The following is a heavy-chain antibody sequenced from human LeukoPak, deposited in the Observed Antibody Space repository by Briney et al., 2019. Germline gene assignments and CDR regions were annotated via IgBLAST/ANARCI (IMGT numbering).Heavy chain of an antibody. V-gene: IGHV3-21*01. D-gene: IGHD5-12*01. Sequence: GGSLRLSCTAPGSILSRYSLNWVRQAPGKGLEWVSTISSRSTYIYYADSVKGRFTISRDNAENSLYLDMTSLRAEDTAIYYCASGFEATISYFDNWGQGTLVTVSS. J-gene: IGHJ4*02. CDR1: GSILSRYS. CDR2: ISSRSTYI. CDR3: ASGFEATISYFDN.